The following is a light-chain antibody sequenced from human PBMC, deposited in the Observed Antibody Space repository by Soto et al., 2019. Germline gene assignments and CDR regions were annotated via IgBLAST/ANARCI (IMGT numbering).Light chain of an antibody. CDR3: QQYNNWPPA. CDR2: GAS. J-gene: IGKJ1*01. CDR1: QSVSGN. Sequence: EIVMPPSPATLSVSPGESATLSCRASQSVSGNLAWYQQKPGQAPRLLIYGASTRATGIPARFSGSGSGTEFTLTISSLQSEDFAVYYCQQYNNWPPAFGQGTKVEIK. V-gene: IGKV3-15*01.